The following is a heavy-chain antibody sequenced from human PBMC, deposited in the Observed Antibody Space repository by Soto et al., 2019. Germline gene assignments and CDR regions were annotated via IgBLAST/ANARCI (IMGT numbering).Heavy chain of an antibody. Sequence: PSETLSLTCTVSGGSISSYYWSWIRQPPGKGLEWIGYIYYSGSTNYNPSLKSRVTISVDTSKNQFSLKLSSVTAADTAVYYCVRTEGYCSSTSCYLLWFDPWGQGTLVTVSS. D-gene: IGHD2-2*01. J-gene: IGHJ5*02. CDR1: GGSISSYY. CDR3: VRTEGYCSSTSCYLLWFDP. V-gene: IGHV4-59*08. CDR2: IYYSGST.